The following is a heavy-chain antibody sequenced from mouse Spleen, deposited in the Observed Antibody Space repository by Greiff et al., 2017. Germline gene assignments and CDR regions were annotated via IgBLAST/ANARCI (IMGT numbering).Heavy chain of an antibody. J-gene: IGHJ3*01. V-gene: IGHV1-50*01. CDR2: IDPSDSYT. D-gene: IGHD1-2*01. CDR3: STATAY. CDR1: GYTFTSYW. Sequence: QVQLQQPGAELVKPGASVKLSCKASGYTFTSYWMQWVKQRPGQGLEWIGEIDPSDSYTNYNQKFKGKATLTVDTSSSTAYMQLSSLTSEDSAVYYCSTATAYWGQGTLVTVSA.